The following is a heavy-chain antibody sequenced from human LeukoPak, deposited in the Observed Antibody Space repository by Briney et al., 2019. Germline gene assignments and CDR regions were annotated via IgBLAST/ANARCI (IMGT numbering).Heavy chain of an antibody. Sequence: WGSLTLSCTASGFTFSSYAMNWVRQAPGKGLKWGSTINGSGANTYYADSVKGRFTSSTDNSKDTMYLPMNSLKAEDTAVHHCTKDQNGYNKPGEYWGQGALVTVSS. V-gene: IGHV3-23*01. J-gene: IGHJ4*02. CDR2: INGSGANT. CDR1: GFTFSSYA. D-gene: IGHD5-24*01. CDR3: TKDQNGYNKPGEY.